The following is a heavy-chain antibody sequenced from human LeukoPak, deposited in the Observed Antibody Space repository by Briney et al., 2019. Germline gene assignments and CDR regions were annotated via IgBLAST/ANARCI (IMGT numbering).Heavy chain of an antibody. D-gene: IGHD5-12*01. J-gene: IGHJ6*02. Sequence: GGSLRLSCAASGFTFSNARMNWVRQAPGKGLEWVGRIKSKTDGGTTDYAAPVKGRFTISRDDSKNTLYLQMNSLKTEDTAVYYCTTDFRNSGYDGYYGMDVWGQGTTVTVSS. CDR2: IKSKTDGGTT. V-gene: IGHV3-15*07. CDR1: GFTFSNAR. CDR3: TTDFRNSGYDGYYGMDV.